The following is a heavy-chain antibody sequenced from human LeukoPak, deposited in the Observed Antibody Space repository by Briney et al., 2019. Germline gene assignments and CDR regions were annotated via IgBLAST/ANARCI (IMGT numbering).Heavy chain of an antibody. V-gene: IGHV1-2*02. Sequence: ASVKVSCKASGYTFTGYYMHWVRQAPGQGLEWMGWINPNSGGTNYAQKFQGRVTMTRNTSISTAYMELSSLRSEDTAVYYCARGKVMEQLVQYYWGQGTLVTVSS. CDR2: INPNSGGT. D-gene: IGHD6-13*01. CDR1: GYTFTGYY. CDR3: ARGKVMEQLVQYY. J-gene: IGHJ4*02.